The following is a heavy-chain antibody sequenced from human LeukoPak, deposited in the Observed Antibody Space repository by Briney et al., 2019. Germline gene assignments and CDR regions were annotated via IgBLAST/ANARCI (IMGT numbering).Heavy chain of an antibody. Sequence: GTSLRLSCAASGXTFSSYAMSWVRQAPGKGLEWVSAIGGGGVSTFYADSVKGRFTISRDNSKNTLSLQMNNLRAEDTALYYCAALGGNKRYFDYWGQGTLVTVSS. CDR2: IGGGGVST. J-gene: IGHJ4*02. D-gene: IGHD3-16*01. CDR1: GXTFSSYA. V-gene: IGHV3-23*01. CDR3: AALGGNKRYFDY.